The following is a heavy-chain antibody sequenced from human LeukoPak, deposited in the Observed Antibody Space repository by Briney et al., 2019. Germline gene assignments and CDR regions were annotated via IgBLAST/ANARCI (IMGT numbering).Heavy chain of an antibody. J-gene: IGHJ4*02. D-gene: IGHD1-26*01. V-gene: IGHV3-30-3*01. Sequence: SGGSLRLSCAASGFIFNNYVMHWVRQAPGKGLEWVAVISYDGTNKNYADSVKGRFTISRDNSKNTVYLQMNSLRVEDAAVYYCARDPRGSPYYFDYWGQGTLVTVSS. CDR3: ARDPRGSPYYFDY. CDR2: ISYDGTNK. CDR1: GFIFNNYV.